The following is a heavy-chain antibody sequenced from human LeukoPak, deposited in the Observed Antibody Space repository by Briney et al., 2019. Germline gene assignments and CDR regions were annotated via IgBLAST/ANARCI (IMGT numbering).Heavy chain of an antibody. J-gene: IGHJ4*02. CDR1: GFTFGSYW. CDR3: ARDGYCTGGSCYADY. D-gene: IGHD2-15*01. V-gene: IGHV3-7*03. Sequence: PGGSLRLSCGASGFTFGSYWMSWVRQAPGKGLEWVASIKQDGYEKYYVDSVKGRFIISRDNAKNSLYMRMNSLRAEDTAIYYCARDGYCTGGSCYADYWGPGTLVTVSS. CDR2: IKQDGYEK.